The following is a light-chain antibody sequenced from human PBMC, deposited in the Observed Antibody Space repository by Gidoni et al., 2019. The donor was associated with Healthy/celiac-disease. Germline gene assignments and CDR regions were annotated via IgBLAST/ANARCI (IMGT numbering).Light chain of an antibody. V-gene: IGLV1-51*02. CDR3: GTWDSSLSVV. CDR2: ENN. CDR1: SSNIVNNY. Sequence: QSVLTQQPSASAAPGQKVTIPCSGSSSNIVNNYVSWYQQLPGTAPKLLIYENNKRPSGIPDRFSGSKSGTSATLGITGLQTGDEADYYCGTWDSSLSVVFGGGTKLTVL. J-gene: IGLJ2*01.